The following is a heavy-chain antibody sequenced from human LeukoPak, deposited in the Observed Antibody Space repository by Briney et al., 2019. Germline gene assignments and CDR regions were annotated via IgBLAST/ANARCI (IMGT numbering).Heavy chain of an antibody. CDR3: AKDRRRDDVLTGSFSD. V-gene: IGHV3-21*01. CDR1: GFSFSSYN. CDR2: ISSSSSYI. D-gene: IGHD3-9*01. Sequence: GGSLRLSCAASGFSFSSYNMNWVRQAPGKGLEWVSYISSSSSYIYYANSVKGRFTISRDNSKNTLYLQLNSLRAGDTALYFCAKDRRRDDVLTGSFSDWGQGTLVTVSS. J-gene: IGHJ4*02.